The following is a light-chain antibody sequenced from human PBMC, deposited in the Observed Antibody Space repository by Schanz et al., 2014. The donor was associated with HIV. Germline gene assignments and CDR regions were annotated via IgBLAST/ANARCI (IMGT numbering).Light chain of an antibody. CDR1: SSSIGFNT. J-gene: IGLJ3*02. CDR3: ATWDASLDGWV. V-gene: IGLV1-44*01. CDR2: NTF. Sequence: QSVLTQPPSASGTPGQRVTISCSGSSSSIGFNTINWYQHLPGTAPRLVIYNTFHRPSGVPDRFSGSQSGTSASLAISGLQSEDESDFFCATWDASLDGWVFGGGTKLTVL.